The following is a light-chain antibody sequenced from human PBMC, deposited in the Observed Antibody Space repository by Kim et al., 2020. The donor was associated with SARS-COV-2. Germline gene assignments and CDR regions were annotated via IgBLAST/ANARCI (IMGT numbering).Light chain of an antibody. Sequence: RPATLTCSGDRKSGGDQGAAWLQHRQGHPPKVLSYRTNSRPSGVSERFSASRSGNIASLTISGLQSEDEGDYYCSAWDYTLTAWVFGGGTQLTVL. V-gene: IGLV10-54*04. CDR3: SAWDYTLTAWV. CDR2: RTN. J-gene: IGLJ3*02. CDR1: RKSGGDQG.